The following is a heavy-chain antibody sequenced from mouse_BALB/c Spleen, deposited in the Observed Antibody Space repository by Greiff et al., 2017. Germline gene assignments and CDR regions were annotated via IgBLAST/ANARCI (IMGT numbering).Heavy chain of an antibody. Sequence: EVMLVESGGDLVKPGGSLKLSCAASGFTFSSYGMSWVRQTPDKRLEWVATISSGGSYTYYPDSVKGRFTISRDNAKNTLYLQMSSLKSEDTAMYYCARHRTGTGGGDFDYWGQGTTLTVSS. D-gene: IGHD4-1*01. CDR1: GFTFSSYG. V-gene: IGHV5-6*02. J-gene: IGHJ2*01. CDR3: ARHRTGTGGGDFDY. CDR2: ISSGGSYT.